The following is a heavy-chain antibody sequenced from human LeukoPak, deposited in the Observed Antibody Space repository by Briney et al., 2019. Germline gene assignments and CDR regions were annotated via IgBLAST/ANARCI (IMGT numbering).Heavy chain of an antibody. CDR3: ATVSGAGGFLHK. CDR2: VYTTGTT. D-gene: IGHD7-27*01. CDR1: GDFISGSY. Sequence: PSETLSLTCTVSGDFISGSYWSWVRQPAGKGLEWIGRVYTTGTTNSNPSLKSRLSMSVDASKKQVYLRLNYVTAADTAVYFCATVSGAGGFLHKWGQGILVTVSS. J-gene: IGHJ4*02. V-gene: IGHV4-4*07.